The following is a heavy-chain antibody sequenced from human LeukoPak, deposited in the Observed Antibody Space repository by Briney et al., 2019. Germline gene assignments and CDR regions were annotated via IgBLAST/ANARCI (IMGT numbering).Heavy chain of an antibody. CDR2: IYYSGST. CDR3: ARGASAVEI. Sequence: SETLSLTCTVSGGSVSSGGYYWTWIRQSPGKGLELIGYIYYSGSTNYNPSLKSRFTISIDTSKNQFSLRLQSVSAADAAAYYCARGASAVEIWGEGALGTASS. CDR1: GGSVSSGGYY. V-gene: IGHV4-61*08. J-gene: IGHJ3*02.